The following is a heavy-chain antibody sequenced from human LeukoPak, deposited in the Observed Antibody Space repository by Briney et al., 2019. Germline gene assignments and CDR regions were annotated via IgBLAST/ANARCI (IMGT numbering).Heavy chain of an antibody. V-gene: IGHV5-51*01. D-gene: IGHD6-13*01. Sequence: GESLKISCRGSGYSFTSYRIGWVRPMPGKGLEWMGIIYPCYSDTRYSPSFEGQLTISADKSIGTDYLQWRSLKASDTAMYYCARRGIADYYFDYWGQGTLVTVSS. J-gene: IGHJ4*02. CDR3: ARRGIADYYFDY. CDR2: IYPCYSDT. CDR1: GYSFTSYR.